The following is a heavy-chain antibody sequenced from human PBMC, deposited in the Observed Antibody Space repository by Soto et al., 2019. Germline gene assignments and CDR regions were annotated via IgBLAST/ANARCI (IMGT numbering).Heavy chain of an antibody. CDR2: ISGSGATT. CDR3: AKGGRSGWYHYLDH. J-gene: IGHJ4*02. D-gene: IGHD6-19*01. CDR1: RFNFSSYA. V-gene: IGHV3-23*01. Sequence: PGGSLRLSCAASRFNFSSYAMNWILQAPGQGLEWVSVISGSGATTYYADSVKGRFTISRDNSINTLFLQMNNSRADDTAVYYCAKGGRSGWYHYLDHWGQGTLVTVSS.